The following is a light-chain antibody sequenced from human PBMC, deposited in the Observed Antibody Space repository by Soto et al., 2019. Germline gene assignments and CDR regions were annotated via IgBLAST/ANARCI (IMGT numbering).Light chain of an antibody. CDR3: GAWDSSLSAVV. CDR2: DNN. J-gene: IGLJ2*01. Sequence: QSVLTQPPSVSAAPGQKVTISCSGGSCNRRNYYVSWYQRLPGRAPKLLIYDNNKRSSGIPDRFSGSKAGTSATLDIAGLQTGDEADYFCGAWDSSLSAVVSGGGTQLTVL. CDR1: SCNRRNYY. V-gene: IGLV1-51*01.